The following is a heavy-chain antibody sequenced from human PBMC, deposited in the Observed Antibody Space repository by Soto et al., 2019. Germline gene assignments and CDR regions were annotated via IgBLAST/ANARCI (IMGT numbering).Heavy chain of an antibody. V-gene: IGHV4-39*01. D-gene: IGHD3-10*01. J-gene: IGHJ5*02. CDR1: GGSITSSGYY. CDR2: MDYSGGT. CDR3: ARRTPLYASESSRFDP. Sequence: SETLSLTCTVSGGSITSSGYYWGWIRQPPGKGLEWIGTMDYSGGTNYNPSLKSRVTISVDTSKNQFSLRLTSVTAADTAVYYCARRTPLYASESSRFDPWGQGALVTVS.